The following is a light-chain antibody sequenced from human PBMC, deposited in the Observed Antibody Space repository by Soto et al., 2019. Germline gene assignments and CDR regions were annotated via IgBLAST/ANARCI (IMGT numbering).Light chain of an antibody. CDR1: QSVSSSY. CDR3: QQYGSSYT. CDR2: GAS. J-gene: IGKJ2*01. V-gene: IGKV3-20*01. Sequence: EIVLTQSPGTLSLSPGERATLSCRASQSVSSSYLAWYQQKPGQAPRLLIYGASSRATGILDRFSGGGSGTDFTLTISRLEPEDFAVYYCQQYGSSYTFGQGTKLEIK.